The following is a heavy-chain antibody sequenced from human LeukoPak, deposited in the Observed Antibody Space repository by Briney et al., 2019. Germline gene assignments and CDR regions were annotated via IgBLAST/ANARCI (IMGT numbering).Heavy chain of an antibody. D-gene: IGHD2-2*01. CDR3: ARDRGYCSSTSCYGLLDY. Sequence: GGSLRLSCAASGFTFSSYSMNRVRQAPGKGLEWVSSISSSSSYIYYADSVKGRFTISRDNAKNSLYLQMNSLRAEDTAVYYCARDRGYCSSTSCYGLLDYWGQGTLVTVSS. CDR2: ISSSSSYI. CDR1: GFTFSSYS. J-gene: IGHJ4*02. V-gene: IGHV3-21*01.